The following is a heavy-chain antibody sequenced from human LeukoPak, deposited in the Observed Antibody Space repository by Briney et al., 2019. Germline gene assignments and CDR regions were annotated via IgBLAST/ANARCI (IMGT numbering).Heavy chain of an antibody. V-gene: IGHV4-59*12. CDR1: GGSISSYY. Sequence: SETLSLTCTVSGGSISSYYWSWIRQPPGKGLEWIGYIYYSGSTNYNPSLKSRVTISVDTSKNQFSLKLSSVTAADTAVYYCAGDKRYSSGSYSGYYYYYMDVWGKGTTVTVSS. CDR2: IYYSGST. J-gene: IGHJ6*03. CDR3: AGDKRYSSGSYSGYYYYYMDV. D-gene: IGHD1-26*01.